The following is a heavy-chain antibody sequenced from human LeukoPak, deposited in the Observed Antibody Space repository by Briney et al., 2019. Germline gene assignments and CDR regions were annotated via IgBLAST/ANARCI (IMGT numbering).Heavy chain of an antibody. V-gene: IGHV3-23*01. Sequence: GGSLRLSCAASGFTFSSYAMTWVRQAPGKGLEWVSGISGSGGDTYYADSVKGRFTISRGNSKNTLYLQMNSLRAEDTAVYYCAKLLGYDILTGYSFYYYYYGMDVWGQGTTVTVSS. CDR3: AKLLGYDILTGYSFYYYYYGMDV. CDR2: ISGSGGDT. J-gene: IGHJ6*02. D-gene: IGHD3-9*01. CDR1: GFTFSSYA.